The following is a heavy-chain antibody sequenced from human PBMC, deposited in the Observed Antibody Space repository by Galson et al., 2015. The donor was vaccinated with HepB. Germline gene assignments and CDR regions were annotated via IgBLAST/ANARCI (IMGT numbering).Heavy chain of an antibody. CDR1: GFTFSSYA. V-gene: IGHV3-30-3*01. J-gene: IGHJ4*02. Sequence: SLRLSCAASGFTFSSYAMHWVRQAPGKGLEWVAVISYDGSNKYYADSVKGRFTISRDNSKNTLYLQMNSLRAEDTAVYYCARAEWELLRGGLDYWGQGTLVTVSS. CDR3: ARAEWELLRGGLDY. D-gene: IGHD1-26*01. CDR2: ISYDGSNK.